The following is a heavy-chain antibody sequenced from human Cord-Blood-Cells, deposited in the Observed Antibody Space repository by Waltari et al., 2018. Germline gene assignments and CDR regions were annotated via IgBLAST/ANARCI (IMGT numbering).Heavy chain of an antibody. J-gene: IGHJ3*02. CDR1: GFTFSCSG. CDR2: ISYDGSNK. Sequence: QVQLVEAGGGVVQPGRSLRLSCAASGFTFSCSGLHWVRQAPGKGLGWVAVISYDGSNKYYADSVKGRFTISRDNSKNTLYLQMNSLRAEDTAVYYCVKTGEKGAFDIWGQGTMVTVSS. CDR3: VKTGEKGAFDI. V-gene: IGHV3-30*18.